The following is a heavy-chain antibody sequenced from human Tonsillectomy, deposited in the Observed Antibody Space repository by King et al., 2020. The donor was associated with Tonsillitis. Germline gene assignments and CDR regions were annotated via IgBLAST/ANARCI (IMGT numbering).Heavy chain of an antibody. V-gene: IGHV3-72*01. Sequence: VQLVESGGGLVQPGGSLRLSCAASGFTFSDHYMDWVRQAPGKGLEWVGRTRNKANSYTTEYAASVKGRFTISRDDSKNSLYLQMNSLKTEDTAVYYCARVYGWRSFDHYYYYYMAVWGKGTTVTVSS. D-gene: IGHD3-16*01. CDR3: ARVYGWRSFDHYYYYYMAV. J-gene: IGHJ6*03. CDR2: TRNKANSYTT. CDR1: GFTFSDHY.